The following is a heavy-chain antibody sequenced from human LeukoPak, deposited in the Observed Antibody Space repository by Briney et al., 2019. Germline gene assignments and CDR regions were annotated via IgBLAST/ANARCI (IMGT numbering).Heavy chain of an antibody. D-gene: IGHD6-13*01. CDR3: ARLNTGVLSSRTNNWFDP. Sequence: SETLSLTCAVSGYSISSGYFWSWIRQPPGKGLEWIGGIGHSGSTYYNPSLKSRITISTDTSKNRFSLKLSSVTAAGTAVYYCARLNTGVLSSRTNNWFDPWGQGTLVTVSS. CDR2: IGHSGST. J-gene: IGHJ5*02. V-gene: IGHV4-38-2*01. CDR1: GYSISSGYF.